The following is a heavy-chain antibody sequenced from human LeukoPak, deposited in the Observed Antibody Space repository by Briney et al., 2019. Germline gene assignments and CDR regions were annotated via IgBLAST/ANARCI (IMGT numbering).Heavy chain of an antibody. D-gene: IGHD2-21*02. CDR3: ARVVTTYYYGMDV. CDR1: GGSISSGGYY. V-gene: IGHV4-31*03. J-gene: IGHJ6*02. CDR2: IYYSGST. Sequence: SETLSPTCTVSGGSISSGGYYWSWIRQHPGKGLEWIGYIYYSGSTYYNPSLKSRVTISVDTSKNQFSLKLSSVTAADTAVYYCARVVTTYYYGMDVWGQGTTVTVSS.